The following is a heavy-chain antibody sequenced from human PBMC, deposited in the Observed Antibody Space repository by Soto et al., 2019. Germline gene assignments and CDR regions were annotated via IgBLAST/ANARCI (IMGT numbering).Heavy chain of an antibody. CDR1: GFTFSNAW. CDR2: IKSKTDGGTT. D-gene: IGHD3-22*01. CDR3: TTDSYITSIIVRFDY. Sequence: GSLRLSCAASGFTFSNAWINWVRQAPGKGLEWVGRIKSKTDGGTTDFAAPVKGRFAISRDDSKNVVYLEMNSLKTEDTAIYYCTTDSYITSIIVRFDYWGHGTLVTVSS. V-gene: IGHV3-15*07. J-gene: IGHJ4*01.